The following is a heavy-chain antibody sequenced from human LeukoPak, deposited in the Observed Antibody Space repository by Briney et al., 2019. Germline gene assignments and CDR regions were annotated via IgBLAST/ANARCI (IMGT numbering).Heavy chain of an antibody. D-gene: IGHD6-6*01. Sequence: GGSLRLSCAASGFTFSSYSMNWVRQAPGKGPEWVSYISSSSTIYYADSVKGRFTISRDNAKNSLYLQMNSLRAEDTAVYYCARDFIAARHDYWGQGTLVTVSS. CDR2: ISSSSTI. CDR3: ARDFIAARHDY. V-gene: IGHV3-48*01. CDR1: GFTFSSYS. J-gene: IGHJ4*02.